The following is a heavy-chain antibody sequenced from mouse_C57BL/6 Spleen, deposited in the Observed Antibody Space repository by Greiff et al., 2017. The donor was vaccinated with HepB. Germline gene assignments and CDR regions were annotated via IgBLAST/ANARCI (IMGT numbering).Heavy chain of an antibody. Sequence: QVQLQQPGAELVKPGASVKLSCKASGYTFTSYWMHWVKQRPGQGLEWIGMIHPNSGSTNYNEKFKSKATLTVDKSSSTAYMQLSSLTSEDSAVYYCAREGAAQAGWFAYWGQGTLVTVSA. J-gene: IGHJ3*01. CDR3: AREGAAQAGWFAY. D-gene: IGHD3-2*02. V-gene: IGHV1-64*01. CDR2: IHPNSGST. CDR1: GYTFTSYW.